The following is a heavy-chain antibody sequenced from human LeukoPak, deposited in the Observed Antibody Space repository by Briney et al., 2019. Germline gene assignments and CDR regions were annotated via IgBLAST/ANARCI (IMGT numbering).Heavy chain of an antibody. Sequence: PGGSQRLSCAASGFTFSNAWMSWVRQASGKGLEWVGRIKSKTDGGTTDYAAPVKGRFTISRDDPKNTLYLQMNSLKTEDTAVYYCTTAGWELYYFDYWGQGTLVTVSS. CDR2: IKSKTDGGTT. CDR3: TTAGWELYYFDY. D-gene: IGHD1-26*01. J-gene: IGHJ4*02. V-gene: IGHV3-15*01. CDR1: GFTFSNAW.